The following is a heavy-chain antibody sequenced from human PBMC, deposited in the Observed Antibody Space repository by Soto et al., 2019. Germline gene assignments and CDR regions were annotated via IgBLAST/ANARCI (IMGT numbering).Heavy chain of an antibody. D-gene: IGHD3-22*01. V-gene: IGHV4-59*08. CDR3: AGGDYYHSSGYYFYYYTMDV. CDR2: VYYSGST. Sequence: SETLSLTCTVSGGSISSYYWTWIRQPPGKGLEWIGYVYYSGSTNYNPSLKSRVTISVETSKSQFSLKLSSVTAADTAVYYCAGGDYYHSSGYYFYYYTMDVWGQGTTVTVSS. J-gene: IGHJ6*02. CDR1: GGSISSYY.